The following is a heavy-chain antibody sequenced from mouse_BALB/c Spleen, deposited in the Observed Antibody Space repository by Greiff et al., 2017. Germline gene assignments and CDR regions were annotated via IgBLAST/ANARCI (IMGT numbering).Heavy chain of an antibody. CDR2: ISSGGGST. D-gene: IGHD1-1*01. J-gene: IGHJ3*01. CDR3: ARHPYGSSPARFAY. CDR1: GFAFSSYD. V-gene: IGHV5-12-1*01. Sequence: EVKLVESGGGLVKPGGSLKLSCAASGFAFSSYDMSWVRQTPEKRLEWVAYISSGGGSTYYPDTVKGRFTISRDNAKNTLYLQMSSLKSEDTAMYYCARHPYGSSPARFAYWGQGTLVTVSA.